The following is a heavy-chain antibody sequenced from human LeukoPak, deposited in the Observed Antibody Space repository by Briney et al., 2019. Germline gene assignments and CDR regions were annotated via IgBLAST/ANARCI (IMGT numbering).Heavy chain of an antibody. CDR1: GFTFSSYA. Sequence: GGTLRLSCAASGFTFSSYAMHWVRQAPGNGLEWVAVISYDGSNKYYADSVKGRFTISRDNSKNTLYLQMNSLRAEDTAVYYCARDRPDYGDLWWYWGQGTLVTVSS. D-gene: IGHD4-17*01. J-gene: IGHJ4*02. V-gene: IGHV3-30-3*01. CDR2: ISYDGSNK. CDR3: ARDRPDYGDLWWY.